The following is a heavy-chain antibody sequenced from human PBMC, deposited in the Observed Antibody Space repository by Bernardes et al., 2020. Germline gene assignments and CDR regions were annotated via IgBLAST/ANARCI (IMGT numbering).Heavy chain of an antibody. CDR3: ARDGAYSSSWYGAYYYYYYMDV. CDR2: ISYDGCNK. V-gene: IGHV3-30*03. CDR1: GFTFSSYG. Sequence: GGSLRLSCAASGFTFSSYGMHWVRQAPGKGLDCVAVISYDGCNKYYADSVKGRFTISRDNSKNTLYLQMNSLRAEETAVYYCARDGAYSSSWYGAYYYYYYMDVWGKGTTVTVSS. D-gene: IGHD6-13*01. J-gene: IGHJ6*03.